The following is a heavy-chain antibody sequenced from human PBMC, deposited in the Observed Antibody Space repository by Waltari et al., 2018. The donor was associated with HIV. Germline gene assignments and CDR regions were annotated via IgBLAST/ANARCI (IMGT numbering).Heavy chain of an antibody. CDR1: ESYIKTDYY. D-gene: IGHD3-16*01. CDR3: AKDLGSWPTRPAAFDS. CDR2: ASHSGGT. J-gene: IGHJ4*02. V-gene: IGHV4-38-2*02. Sequence: QVQLQESGPGLVKPSETLSLSCIVSESYIKTDYYLGWIRQPPGKGLEWLGSASHSGGTFHNASLQSRVTISVDRSKNQVSLKVNSVTAADTAFYYCAKDLGSWPTRPAAFDSWGQGTLVTVSS.